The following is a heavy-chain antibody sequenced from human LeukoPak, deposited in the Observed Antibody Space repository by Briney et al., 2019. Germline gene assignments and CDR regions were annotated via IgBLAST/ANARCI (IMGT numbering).Heavy chain of an antibody. CDR2: ISGYNCHT. V-gene: IGHV1-18*01. CDR3: ARYGDCLDY. Sequence: ASVKVSCRASGYTFTNYGISWVRQAPGQRLEWMGWISGYNCHTNHAQKFQGRVAMTTDTSTSTAYIELRSLRSDDTTVYYFARYGDCLDYWGQGTLVTVST. J-gene: IGHJ4*02. CDR1: GYTFTNYG. D-gene: IGHD4-17*01.